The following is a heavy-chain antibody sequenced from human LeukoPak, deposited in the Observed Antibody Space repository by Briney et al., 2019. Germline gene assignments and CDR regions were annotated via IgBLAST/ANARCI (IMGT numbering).Heavy chain of an antibody. V-gene: IGHV4-38-2*02. D-gene: IGHD3/OR15-3a*01. CDR3: ARQTGSGLFILP. Sequence: SSETLSLTCTVSGYSISSGYYWGWIRQPPGKGLEWIGSIYYSGNTYYNASLKSQVSISIDTSKNQFSLRLTSVTAADTAVYYCARQTGSGLFILPGGQGTLVTVSS. CDR1: GYSISSGYY. J-gene: IGHJ4*02. CDR2: IYYSGNT.